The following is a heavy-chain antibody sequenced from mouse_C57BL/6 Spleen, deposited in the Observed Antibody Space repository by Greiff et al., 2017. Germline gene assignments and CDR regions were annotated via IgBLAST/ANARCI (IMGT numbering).Heavy chain of an antibody. Sequence: VQLQQPGTELVKPGASVKLSCKASGYTFTSYWMHWVKQRPGQGLEWLGNINPSNGGTNYNAKFKGKATLTADKSSSTAYMELRSLTSEDSAVYFGARQDSSGYYYAMDYWGKGTSVTVSS. V-gene: IGHV1-53*01. J-gene: IGHJ4*01. D-gene: IGHD3-2*02. CDR1: GYTFTSYW. CDR2: INPSNGGT. CDR3: ARQDSSGYYYAMDY.